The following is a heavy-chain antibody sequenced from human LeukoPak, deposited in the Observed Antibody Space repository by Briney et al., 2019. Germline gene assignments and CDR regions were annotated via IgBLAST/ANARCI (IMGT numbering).Heavy chain of an antibody. Sequence: GASVKVSCKASGYTFTSYDINWVRQATGQGLEWMGWMNPNSGNTGYAQKFQGRVTMTRNTSISTAYMEQSSLRSEDAAVYYCARGSPSYYMDVWGKGTTVTVSS. CDR2: MNPNSGNT. V-gene: IGHV1-8*01. J-gene: IGHJ6*03. CDR3: ARGSPSYYMDV. CDR1: GYTFTSYD.